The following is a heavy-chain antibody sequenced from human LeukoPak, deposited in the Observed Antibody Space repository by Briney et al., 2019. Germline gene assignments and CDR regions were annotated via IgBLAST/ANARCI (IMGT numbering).Heavy chain of an antibody. Sequence: ASVKVSCKASGYTFTGYYLHWVRQAPGQGLEWMGWINPNTGGTNHAQKFQGRVTMTRDTSISTAYVELSRLRSDDTAVYYCARDLELYSSSFFFDYWGQGTLVTVSS. V-gene: IGHV1-2*02. CDR2: INPNTGGT. D-gene: IGHD6-6*01. CDR3: ARDLELYSSSFFFDY. CDR1: GYTFTGYY. J-gene: IGHJ4*02.